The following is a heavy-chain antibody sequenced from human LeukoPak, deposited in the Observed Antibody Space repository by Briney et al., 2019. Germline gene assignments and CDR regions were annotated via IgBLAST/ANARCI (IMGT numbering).Heavy chain of an antibody. V-gene: IGHV4-39*02. CDR3: ARDRYTVVSWYFDL. J-gene: IGHJ2*01. CDR2: IYYSGST. Sequence: SETLSLTCTVSGGSISSSSYYWGWIRQPPGKGLEWIGNIYYSGSTYYNPSLKSRVTISVDTSKNQFSLRLSSVTAADTAVYYCARDRYTVVSWYFDLWGRGTLVTVSS. CDR1: GGSISSSSYY. D-gene: IGHD4-23*01.